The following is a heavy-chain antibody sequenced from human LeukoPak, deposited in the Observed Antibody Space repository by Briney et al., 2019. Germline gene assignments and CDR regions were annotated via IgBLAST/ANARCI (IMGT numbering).Heavy chain of an antibody. J-gene: IGHJ5*02. CDR1: GYTFTSNY. V-gene: IGHV1-46*01. CDR3: ARDGSNWFDP. Sequence: ASVKVSCKAFGYTFTSNYMHWVRQAPGQGPEWMGVISPSGGSTTYAQKFQGRVTMTTDTSTSTAYMELRSLRSDDTAVYYCARDGSNWFDPWGQGTLVTVSS. CDR2: ISPSGGST.